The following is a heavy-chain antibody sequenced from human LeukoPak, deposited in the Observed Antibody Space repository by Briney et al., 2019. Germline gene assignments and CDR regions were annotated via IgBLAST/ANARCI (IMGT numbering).Heavy chain of an antibody. D-gene: IGHD3-9*01. Sequence: SETLSLTCAVYGGSFSSYYWGWIRQPPGKGLEWIGSIYYSGSTYYNPSLKSRVTISVDMSKNQFSLKLSSVTAADTAVYYCARWNYDILTGYYLDYWGQGTLVTVSS. CDR2: IYYSGST. CDR3: ARWNYDILTGYYLDY. J-gene: IGHJ4*02. CDR1: GGSFSSYY. V-gene: IGHV4-39*01.